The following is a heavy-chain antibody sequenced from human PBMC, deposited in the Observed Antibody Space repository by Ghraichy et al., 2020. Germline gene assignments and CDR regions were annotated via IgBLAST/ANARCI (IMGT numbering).Heavy chain of an antibody. Sequence: GGSLRLSCVGSGFSFSGYSMNWVRQSPGKGLEWVSYITSSSRTKYYADSVKGRFTISRDNAQNSLYLQMNSLRDEDTAVYYCARGSRVVRFYYYDGMDVWLQVSTVTVSS. CDR2: ITSSSRTK. CDR1: GFSFSGYS. J-gene: IGHJ6*02. CDR3: ARGSRVVRFYYYDGMDV. V-gene: IGHV3-48*02. D-gene: IGHD2/OR15-2a*01.